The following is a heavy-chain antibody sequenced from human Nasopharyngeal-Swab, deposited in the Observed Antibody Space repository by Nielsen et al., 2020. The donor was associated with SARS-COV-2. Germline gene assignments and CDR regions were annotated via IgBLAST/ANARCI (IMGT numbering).Heavy chain of an antibody. D-gene: IGHD1-26*01. CDR2: IYYSGST. V-gene: IGHV4-31*03. CDR1: GGSISSGGYY. J-gene: IGHJ3*02. CDR3: ARDDPYSGSESRADDAFDI. Sequence: TLSLTCTVSGGSISSGGYYWSWIRKHPGKGLEWIGYIYYSGSTYYNPSLKSRVTISVDTSKNQFSLKLSSVTAADTAVYYCARDDPYSGSESRADDAFDIWGQGTMVTVSS.